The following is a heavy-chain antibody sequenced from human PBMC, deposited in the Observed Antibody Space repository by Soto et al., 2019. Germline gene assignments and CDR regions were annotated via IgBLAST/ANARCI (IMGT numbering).Heavy chain of an antibody. V-gene: IGHV1-18*01. CDR2: ISAYNGNT. D-gene: IGHD3-9*01. Sequence: ASVKVSCKASGYTFTSYGISWVRQAPGQGLEWMGWISAYNGNTNYAQKLQGRVTMTTDTSTSTAYMELRSLRSDDTAVYYCVRVEHYDILTGWYNWFDPWGQGTLVTVSS. CDR3: VRVEHYDILTGWYNWFDP. CDR1: GYTFTSYG. J-gene: IGHJ5*02.